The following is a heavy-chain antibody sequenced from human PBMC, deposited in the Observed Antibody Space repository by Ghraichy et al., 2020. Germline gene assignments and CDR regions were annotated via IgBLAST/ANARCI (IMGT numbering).Heavy chain of an antibody. D-gene: IGHD4-11*01. CDR3: ARDRDNYGHWYFDL. J-gene: IGHJ2*01. V-gene: IGHV3-48*02. Sequence: GGSLRLSCAASGFTFSSYSMNWVRQAPGKGLEWVSYISSSSSTIYYADSVKGRFTISRDNAKNSLYLQMNSLRDEDTAVYYCARDRDNYGHWYFDLWGRGTLVTVSS. CDR2: ISSSSSTI. CDR1: GFTFSSYS.